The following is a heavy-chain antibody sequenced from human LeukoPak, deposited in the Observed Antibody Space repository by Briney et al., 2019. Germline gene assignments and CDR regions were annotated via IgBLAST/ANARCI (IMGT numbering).Heavy chain of an antibody. CDR3: AHSFSHYDFWSGYYTLRYFDY. D-gene: IGHD3-3*01. CDR1: GFSLSTSGVG. J-gene: IGHJ4*02. Sequence: GSGPTLVKPIQTLTLTCTFSGFSLSTSGVGVGWIRQPPGKALEWLALIYWNDDKRYSPSLKSRLTITKDTSKNQVVLTMTNMDPVDTATYYCAHSFSHYDFWSGYYTLRYFDYWGQGTLVTVSS. V-gene: IGHV2-5*01. CDR2: IYWNDDK.